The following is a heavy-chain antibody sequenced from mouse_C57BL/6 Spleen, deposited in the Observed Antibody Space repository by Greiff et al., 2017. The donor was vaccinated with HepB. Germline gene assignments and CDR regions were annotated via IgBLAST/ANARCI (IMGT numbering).Heavy chain of an antibody. J-gene: IGHJ3*01. CDR1: GYTFTSYW. D-gene: IGHD2-2*01. CDR3: ATLGGYPAWFAY. V-gene: IGHV1-50*01. Sequence: QVQLKQPGAELVKPGASVKLSCKASGYTFTSYWMQWVKQRPGQGLEWIGEIDPSDSYTNYNQKFKGKATLTVDTSSSTAYMQLSSLTSEDSAVYYCATLGGYPAWFAYWGQGTLVTVSA. CDR2: IDPSDSYT.